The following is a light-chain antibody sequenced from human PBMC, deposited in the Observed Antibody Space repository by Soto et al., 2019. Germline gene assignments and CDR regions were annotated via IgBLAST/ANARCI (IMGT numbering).Light chain of an antibody. CDR3: SSYTRSSTYV. J-gene: IGLJ1*01. Sequence: QSVLTQPASVSGSPGQSITISCTGTSSDVVGYNYVSWYRQHPGRAPKLMIYDVSNRPSGVSNRFSGSKSGNTASLTISGLQAEDEADYHCSSYTRSSTYVFGTGTKVTVL. V-gene: IGLV2-14*01. CDR1: SSDVVGYNY. CDR2: DVS.